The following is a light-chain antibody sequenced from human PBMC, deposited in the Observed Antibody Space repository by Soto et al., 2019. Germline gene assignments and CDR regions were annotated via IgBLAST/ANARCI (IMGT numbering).Light chain of an antibody. CDR2: SAS. Sequence: EILLTQSPGTLSLSPGDRATLSCRSSETLTNSFLAWYQQRPGQTPRLLIYSASIRATDIPDRFSGSGSGTDFTLTISRLEPEDFAVYYCQQYGRFPLSFGGGTKVQI. CDR3: QQYGRFPLS. J-gene: IGKJ4*01. CDR1: ETLTNSF. V-gene: IGKV3-20*01.